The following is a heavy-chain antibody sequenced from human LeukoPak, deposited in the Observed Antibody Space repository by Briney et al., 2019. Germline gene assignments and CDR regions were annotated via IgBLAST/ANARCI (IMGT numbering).Heavy chain of an antibody. CDR2: ISSSSSYI. CDR1: GFTFSSYE. J-gene: IGHJ4*02. Sequence: GGSLRLSCAASGFTFSSYEMNWVRQAPGKGLEWISSISSSSSYIYYADSVKGRFTISRDNAKNSLYLQMNSLRAEDTAVYYCARFSDSAAFDYWGQGTLVTVSS. D-gene: IGHD3/OR15-3a*01. CDR3: ARFSDSAAFDY. V-gene: IGHV3-21*01.